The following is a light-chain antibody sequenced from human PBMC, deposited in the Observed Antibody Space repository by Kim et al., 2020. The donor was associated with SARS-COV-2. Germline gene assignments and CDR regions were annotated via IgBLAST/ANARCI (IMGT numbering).Light chain of an antibody. CDR2: AAS. Sequence: DIQMTQSPSSLSASVGDRVTITCRASRSIGNHLNWYQQRPGKAPNLLIYAASNLQTGVSSRFSGSESGTDFTFSIRNLQPEDSATYYCQQSDITPYTFGQGTKLEI. CDR1: RSIGNH. V-gene: IGKV1-39*01. J-gene: IGKJ2*01. CDR3: QQSDITPYT.